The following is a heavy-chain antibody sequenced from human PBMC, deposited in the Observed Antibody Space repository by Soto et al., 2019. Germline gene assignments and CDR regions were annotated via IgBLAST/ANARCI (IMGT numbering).Heavy chain of an antibody. CDR3: ARQIYDSDSGPNFKYYFDX. CDR2: IDGSDSQT. D-gene: IGHD3-22*01. Sequence: GESLKISCKGSGYSFAGYWITWVRQMPGKGLELMGMIDGSDSQTYYSPSFRGHVTISAAKSITTVFLQWSSLRDSDTATYYCARQIYDSDSGPNFKYYFDXWGQVTLFTVSX. J-gene: IGHJ4*02. CDR1: GYSFAGYW. V-gene: IGHV5-10-1*01.